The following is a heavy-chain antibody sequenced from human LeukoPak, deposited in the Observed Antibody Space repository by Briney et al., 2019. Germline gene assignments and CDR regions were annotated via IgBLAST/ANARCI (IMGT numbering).Heavy chain of an antibody. V-gene: IGHV3-33*01. CDR2: IWYDGSNK. J-gene: IGHJ3*02. CDR1: GFTFSSYG. D-gene: IGHD3-22*01. CDR3: ARAEGYYDSSGNDAFDI. Sequence: PGGSLRLSCAASGFTFSSYGMHWVRQAPGKGLERVAVIWYDGSNKYYADSVKGRFTISRDNSKNTLYLQMNSLRAEDTAVYYCARAEGYYDSSGNDAFDIWGQGTMVTVSS.